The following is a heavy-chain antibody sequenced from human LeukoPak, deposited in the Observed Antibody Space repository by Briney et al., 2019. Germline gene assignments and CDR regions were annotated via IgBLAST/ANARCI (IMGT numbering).Heavy chain of an antibody. Sequence: GESLRISCQGSGYTFTTYWIGWVRQMPGEGLEWMGIIYPGDSDTTYSPSFQSQVTFSADKSISTAYLQWRSLKASDTAMYYCARNSHSNGMDVWGQGTTVTVSS. CDR2: IYPGDSDT. V-gene: IGHV5-51*01. CDR1: GYTFTTYW. J-gene: IGHJ6*02. D-gene: IGHD2-15*01. CDR3: ARNSHSNGMDV.